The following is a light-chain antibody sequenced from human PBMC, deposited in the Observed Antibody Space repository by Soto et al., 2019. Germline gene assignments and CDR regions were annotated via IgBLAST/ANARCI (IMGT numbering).Light chain of an antibody. CDR2: DAS. CDR1: QSISSW. Sequence: DIQMTQSPSTLSASVGARVTITCRASQSISSWLAWYQQKPGKTPKLLIYDASSLESGVPSRFSGNASGTEFTLTSSSLQPDDFATYYSQQYNSYSWTFGQGTKVEIK. J-gene: IGKJ1*01. V-gene: IGKV1-5*01. CDR3: QQYNSYSWT.